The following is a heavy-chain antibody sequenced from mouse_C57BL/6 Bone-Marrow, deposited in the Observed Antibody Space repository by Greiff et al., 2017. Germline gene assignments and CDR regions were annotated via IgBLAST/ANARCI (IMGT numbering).Heavy chain of an antibody. D-gene: IGHD1-1*01. V-gene: IGHV3-6*01. Sequence: EVQLQESGPGLVKPSQSLSLTCSVTGYSITSCYYWNWIRQFPGNKLEWMGYISYDGSNNYNPSLKNRISITRDTSKNQFFLKLNSLTTEDTATYYCARDQGYYGSSYRYYSMDYWGQGTSVTVSS. J-gene: IGHJ4*01. CDR1: GYSITSCYY. CDR3: ARDQGYYGSSYRYYSMDY. CDR2: ISYDGSN.